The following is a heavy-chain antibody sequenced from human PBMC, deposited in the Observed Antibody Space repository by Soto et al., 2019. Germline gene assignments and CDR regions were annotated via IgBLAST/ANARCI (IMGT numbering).Heavy chain of an antibody. CDR1: GYTFTSYA. CDR3: AREPLMVGGVIPTAPDAFDI. CDR2: INAGNGNT. V-gene: IGHV1-3*01. J-gene: IGHJ3*02. Sequence: ASVKVSCKASGYTFTSYAMHWVRQAPGQRLEWMGWINAGNGNTKYSQKFQGRVTITRDTSASTAYMELSSLRSEDTAVYYCAREPLMVGGVIPTAPDAFDIWGKGKMVTVSS. D-gene: IGHD3-10*01.